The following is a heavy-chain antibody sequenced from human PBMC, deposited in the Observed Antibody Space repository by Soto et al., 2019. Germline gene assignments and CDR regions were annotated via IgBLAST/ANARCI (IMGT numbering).Heavy chain of an antibody. D-gene: IGHD4-17*01. CDR1: GYTFSSYV. CDR3: AKDLLSTVTTLGH. J-gene: IGHJ4*02. V-gene: IGHV3-23*01. CDR2: ISGAGTSN. Sequence: EVQLLDSGGGFVQPGGSWGPPCAAPGYTFSSYVLTWVPLAPGRGWEWVSSISGAGTSNFYADSVKGRFTISRDNSKNILYLEMDSLRAEDTAVYYCAKDLLSTVTTLGHWGQGTLVTVSA.